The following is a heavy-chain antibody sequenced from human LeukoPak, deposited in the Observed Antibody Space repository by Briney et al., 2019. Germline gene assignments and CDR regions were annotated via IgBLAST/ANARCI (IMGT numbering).Heavy chain of an antibody. CDR3: ARSYPYSYGYGYLDY. CDR1: GYTFTSYD. Sequence: ASVKVSCKASGYTFTSYDINWVRQATGQGLEWMGRMNPNTGNTGYAQKFQGRVTMTRDTSISTAYMELSRLRSDDTAVYYCARSYPYSYGYGYLDYWGQGTLVTVSS. D-gene: IGHD5-18*01. V-gene: IGHV1-8*01. CDR2: MNPNTGNT. J-gene: IGHJ4*02.